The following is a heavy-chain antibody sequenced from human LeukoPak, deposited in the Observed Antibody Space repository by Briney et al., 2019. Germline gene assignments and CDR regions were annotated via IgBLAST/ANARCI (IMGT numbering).Heavy chain of an antibody. J-gene: IGHJ3*02. D-gene: IGHD3-3*01. Sequence: GRSLRLSCAASGFSFSDYYMTWIRQAPGPGLEWVSYISSSATYTDYAESVKGRFTVSRDNAKNSLYLQMNSLRAEDTAVYYCARSFYDFLNGPYEEAFDMWGQGTMVTVSS. CDR2: ISSSATYT. CDR3: ARSFYDFLNGPYEEAFDM. V-gene: IGHV3-11*03. CDR1: GFSFSDYY.